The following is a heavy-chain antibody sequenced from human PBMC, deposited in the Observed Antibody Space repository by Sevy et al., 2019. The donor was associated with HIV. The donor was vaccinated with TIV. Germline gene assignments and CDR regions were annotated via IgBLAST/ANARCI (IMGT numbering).Heavy chain of an antibody. J-gene: IGHJ4*02. V-gene: IGHV3-23*01. CDR3: AKKMGGGSGMAFLVDY. CDR1: GFTFSSFA. CDR2: ISGTGDYT. Sequence: GGSLRLSSAASGFTFSSFAMGWVRQAPGKGLDWISVISGTGDYTYYADSVKGRFTISRDNSKNTLFLQMNSLRAEDTAIFYCAKKMGGGSGMAFLVDYWGQGTLVTVSS. D-gene: IGHD5-18*01.